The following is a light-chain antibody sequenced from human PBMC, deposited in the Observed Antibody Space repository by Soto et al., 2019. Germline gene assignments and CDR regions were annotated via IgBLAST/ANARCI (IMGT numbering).Light chain of an antibody. CDR1: GGHTNYA. CDR2: VNFRGAH. Sequence: QSVLTQPPSAPASLGASVTLTCTVTGGHTNYAIAWHQQSPGKGPRYLMTVNFRGAHNKGAGIPDRFSGSSTGAERYLTISNLQSDDEAVYFCQTWGSDIHVFGPGTKVTVL. V-gene: IGLV4-69*01. J-gene: IGLJ1*01. CDR3: QTWGSDIHV.